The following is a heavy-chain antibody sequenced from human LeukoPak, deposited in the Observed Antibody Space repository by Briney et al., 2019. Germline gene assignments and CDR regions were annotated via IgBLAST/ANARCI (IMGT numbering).Heavy chain of an antibody. D-gene: IGHD6-19*01. V-gene: IGHV3-21*01. J-gene: IGHJ6*03. CDR1: GFTFNTYA. CDR2: TSSTGSYM. Sequence: GGSLRLSCEASGFTFNTYAIYWVRQAPGKGLEWVSSTSSTGSYMYYEDSVKGRFTISRDNAKNSLFLQMNSLRAEDTAVYYCARTYSSGWYDLYYMDVWGKGTTVTVSS. CDR3: ARTYSSGWYDLYYMDV.